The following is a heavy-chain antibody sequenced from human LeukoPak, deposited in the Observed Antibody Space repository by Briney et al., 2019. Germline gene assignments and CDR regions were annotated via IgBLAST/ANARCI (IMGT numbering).Heavy chain of an antibody. CDR3: GGGSYWGYAFDI. V-gene: IGHV4-39*01. CDR2: IYYSGST. Sequence: PSETLSLTCTVSGGSISSSSYYWGWIRQPPGKGLEWIGSIYYSGSTYYNPSLKSRVTISVDTSKNQFSLKLSSVTAADTAVYYCGGGSYWGYAFDIWGQGTMVTVSS. J-gene: IGHJ3*02. CDR1: GGSISSSSYY. D-gene: IGHD1-26*01.